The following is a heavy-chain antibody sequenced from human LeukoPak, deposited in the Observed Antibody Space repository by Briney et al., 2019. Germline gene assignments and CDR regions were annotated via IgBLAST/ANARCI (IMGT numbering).Heavy chain of an antibody. CDR2: ISTSSYTI. V-gene: IGHV3-11*01. D-gene: IGHD3-16*01. CDR1: GFTFTDDY. J-gene: IGHJ4*02. Sequence: GGSLRLSCVASGFTFTDDYMTWIRQAPGKGLEWISYISTSSYTIYYADSVKGRFTISRDNAKNSLYLQMNSLRVEDTAVYYCARMVDWGSPFGYWGQGTLVTVSS. CDR3: ARMVDWGSPFGY.